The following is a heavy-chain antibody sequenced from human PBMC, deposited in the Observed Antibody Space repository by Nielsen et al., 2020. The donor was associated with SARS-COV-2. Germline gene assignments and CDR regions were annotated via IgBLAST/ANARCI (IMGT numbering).Heavy chain of an antibody. Sequence: SVKVSCKASGGTFSSYAISWVRQAPGQGLEWMGGIIPIFGTANYAQKFQGRVTITADESTSTAYMELSSLRSEDTAVYYCARDSSSDGYYYYYYMDVWGKGTTVTVSS. V-gene: IGHV1-69*13. CDR3: ARDSSSDGYYYYYYMDV. CDR1: GGTFSSYA. CDR2: IIPIFGTA. D-gene: IGHD6-6*01. J-gene: IGHJ6*03.